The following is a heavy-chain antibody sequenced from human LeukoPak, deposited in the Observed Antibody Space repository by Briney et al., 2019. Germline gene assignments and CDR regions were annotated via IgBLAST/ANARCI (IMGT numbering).Heavy chain of an antibody. Sequence: PSETLSLTCAVYGGSFSGYYWSWIRQPPGKGLEWIGEINHSGSTNYNPSLKSRVTISVDTSKNQFSLKLSSVTAADTAVYYCARELGVAARTGYYYYGMDVWGQGTTVTVSS. CDR3: ARELGVAARTGYYYYGMDV. V-gene: IGHV4-34*01. J-gene: IGHJ6*02. D-gene: IGHD6-6*01. CDR2: INHSGST. CDR1: GGSFSGYY.